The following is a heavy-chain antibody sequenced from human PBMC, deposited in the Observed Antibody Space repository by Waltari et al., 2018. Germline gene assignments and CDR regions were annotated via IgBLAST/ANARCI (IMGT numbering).Heavy chain of an antibody. CDR2: IRREPYNYAT. Sequence: EVKVVESGGGLVQPGGCLHLSCATSRFSFSGPSIHWVRQTSGKGLEWVGRIRREPYNYATAYSASVKGRFTISRDDSKNTAFLQMNSLMTEDTAVYYCSGGEVTGTDFWGQGTLVTVSS. CDR3: SGGEVTGTDF. V-gene: IGHV3-73*01. J-gene: IGHJ4*02. D-gene: IGHD6-19*01. CDR1: RFSFSGPS.